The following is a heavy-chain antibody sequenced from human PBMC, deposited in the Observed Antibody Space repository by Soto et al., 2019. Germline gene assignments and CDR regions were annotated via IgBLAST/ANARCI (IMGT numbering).Heavy chain of an antibody. V-gene: IGHV3-30*18. CDR2: TSYDGSNK. Sequence: QVQLVESGGGVVQPGRSLRLSCAASGFTFSRYGMHWVRQAPGKGLEWLAFTSYDGSNKFYADSVKGRFTISRDNSENTLYLQMNGLRVDDTAMYYCAKEDLFHPFDYWGQGTLVTVSS. CDR3: AKEDLFHPFDY. D-gene: IGHD3-10*01. CDR1: GFTFSRYG. J-gene: IGHJ4*02.